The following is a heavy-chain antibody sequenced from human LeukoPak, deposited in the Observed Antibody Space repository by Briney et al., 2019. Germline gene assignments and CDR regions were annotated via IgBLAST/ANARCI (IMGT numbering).Heavy chain of an antibody. J-gene: IGHJ4*02. CDR2: IYSGGST. V-gene: IGHV3-53*01. Sequence: PGGSLRLSCAASGFTVSNDYMNWVRQAPGTGLEWVSGIYSGGSTFYAESVKGRFTIYRDDSKNTLYLQMDSLTVEDTAVYYCARAVGVRGVYYFDSWGQGTLVSVSS. CDR1: GFTVSNDY. D-gene: IGHD3-10*01. CDR3: ARAVGVRGVYYFDS.